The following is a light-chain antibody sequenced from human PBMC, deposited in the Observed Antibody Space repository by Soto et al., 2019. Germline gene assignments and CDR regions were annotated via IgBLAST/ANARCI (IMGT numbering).Light chain of an antibody. CDR1: QSVSSN. CDR2: GAS. Sequence: EIVMTQSPATLSVSPGERATLSCRASQSVSSNLAWYQQKPGQAPRILIYGASTRSTGIPARFSGSGSGTELTLNISSLQSEDFAVYYCQQYNNWPPWTFGQGTKVEIK. V-gene: IGKV3-15*01. CDR3: QQYNNWPPWT. J-gene: IGKJ1*01.